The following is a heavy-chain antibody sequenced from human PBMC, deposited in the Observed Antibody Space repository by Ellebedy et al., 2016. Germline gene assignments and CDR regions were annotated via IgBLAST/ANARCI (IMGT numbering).Heavy chain of an antibody. CDR3: ARDGSGDYYYYGMDV. J-gene: IGHJ6*02. D-gene: IGHD2-15*01. V-gene: IGHV1-69*13. CDR2: IIPIFGTA. CDR1: GGTFSSYA. Sequence: SVKVSXXASGGTFSSYAISWVRQAPGQGLEWMGGIIPIFGTANYAQKFQGRVTITADESTSTAYMELSSLRSEDTAVYYCARDGSGDYYYYGMDVWGQGTTVTVSS.